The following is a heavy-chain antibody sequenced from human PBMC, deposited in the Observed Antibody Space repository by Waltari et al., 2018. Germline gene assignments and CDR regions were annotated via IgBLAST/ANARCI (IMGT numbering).Heavy chain of an antibody. CDR1: GYSISSGYY. CDR3: ARQGAGSGWFYFDY. CDR2: IYHSGST. D-gene: IGHD6-19*01. J-gene: IGHJ4*02. V-gene: IGHV4-38-2*01. Sequence: QVQLQESGPGLVKPSETLSLTCAVSGYSISSGYYWGWIRQPPGKGLEWIGSIYHSGSTYYNPSLKSRVTISVDTSKNQFSLKLSSVTAADTAVYYCARQGAGSGWFYFDYWGQGTLVIVSS.